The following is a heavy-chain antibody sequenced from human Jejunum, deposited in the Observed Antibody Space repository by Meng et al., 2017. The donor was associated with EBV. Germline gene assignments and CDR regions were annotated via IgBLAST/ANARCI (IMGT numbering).Heavy chain of an antibody. Sequence: EGQLGESGGGLVQAGGSLRRPVAASGFSFSTYWMHWVRQAPGKGLVWVSRIYGDGSPTSYADSVKGRFTISRDNAKNTLFLQMSSLGDEDSGIYFCARAPGATRLDYWGQGTLVTVSS. V-gene: IGHV3-74*01. CDR3: ARAPGATRLDY. CDR2: IYGDGSPT. J-gene: IGHJ4*02. D-gene: IGHD1-26*01. CDR1: GFSFSTYW.